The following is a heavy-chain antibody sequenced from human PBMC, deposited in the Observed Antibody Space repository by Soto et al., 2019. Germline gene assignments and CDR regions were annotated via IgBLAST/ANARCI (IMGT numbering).Heavy chain of an antibody. D-gene: IGHD2-8*01. CDR1: GYSFTDYH. CDR3: ARGDSTDCSSGVCYFFYDHDMDV. CDR2: INPKSGGT. Sequence: XPVKGSSNAAGYSFTDYHIRWGRQAPGQGLEWLGRINPKSGGTSTAQKFQGWVTMTTDTSISTASMELTRLTSDDTAIYYCARGDSTDCSSGVCYFFYDHDMDVWGQGTTVTVSS. V-gene: IGHV1-2*04. J-gene: IGHJ6*02.